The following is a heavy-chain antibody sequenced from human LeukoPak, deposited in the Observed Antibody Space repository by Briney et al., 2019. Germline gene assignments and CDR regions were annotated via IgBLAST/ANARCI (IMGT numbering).Heavy chain of an antibody. Sequence: ASGYTFTSYYMHWVRQAPGKGLEWVAVISYDGSNKYYADSVKGRFTISKDNSKNTLYLQMNSLRAEDTAVYYCASTPIVVVPAAFSGYFDYWGQGTLVTVSS. CDR2: ISYDGSNK. CDR3: ASTPIVVVPAAFSGYFDY. V-gene: IGHV3-30*03. J-gene: IGHJ4*02. CDR1: GYTFTSYY. D-gene: IGHD2-2*01.